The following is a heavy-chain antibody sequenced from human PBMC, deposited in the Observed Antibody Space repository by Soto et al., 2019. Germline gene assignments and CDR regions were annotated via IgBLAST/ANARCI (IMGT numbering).Heavy chain of an antibody. CDR3: AKVARDIWSGQHMDV. Sequence: GGSLRLSCAASGFTFSSYAMSWVRQASGKGLEWVSAISGSGGSTYYADSVKGRFTISRDNSKNTLYLQMNSLRDEDTAVYYCAKVARDIWSGQHMDVWGQGTTVTVSS. J-gene: IGHJ6*02. D-gene: IGHD3-3*01. CDR2: ISGSGGST. V-gene: IGHV3-23*01. CDR1: GFTFSSYA.